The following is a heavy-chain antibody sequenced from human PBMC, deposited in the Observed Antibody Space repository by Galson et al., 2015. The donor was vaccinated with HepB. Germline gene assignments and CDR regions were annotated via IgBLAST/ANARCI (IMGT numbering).Heavy chain of an antibody. Sequence: ETLSLTCSVSGGSISNYYWSWIRQAAGKGLEWIGRIYSSGSTNYSPSLKSRVTMSVDTSKNQFSLKLILVTAADTAVYYCAREGWLERVLTGSGYYTGMDVWGQGTTVTVSS. J-gene: IGHJ6*02. CDR3: AREGWLERVLTGSGYYTGMDV. V-gene: IGHV4-4*07. CDR1: GGSISNYY. CDR2: IYSSGST. D-gene: IGHD3-9*01.